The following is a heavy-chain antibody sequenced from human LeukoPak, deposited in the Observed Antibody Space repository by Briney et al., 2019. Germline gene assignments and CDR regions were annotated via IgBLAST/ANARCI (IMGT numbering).Heavy chain of an antibody. CDR2: IYYSGST. D-gene: IGHD2-15*01. CDR3: ARVLVAADTADNWFDP. Sequence: SETLSLTCTVSGGXISSYYWSWIRQPPGKGLEWIGDIYYSGSTNYNPSLKSRVSISVDTSKNQFSLTLSSVTAADTAVYYCARVLVAADTADNWFDPWGQGTLVTVSS. J-gene: IGHJ5*02. CDR1: GGXISSYY. V-gene: IGHV4-59*01.